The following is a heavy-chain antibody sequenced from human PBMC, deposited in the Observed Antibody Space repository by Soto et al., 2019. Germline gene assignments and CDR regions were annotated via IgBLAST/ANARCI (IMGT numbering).Heavy chain of an antibody. CDR1: GFTFCSYA. Sequence: GGSLRLSCAASGFTFCSYAMHWVRQAPGKGLEWVAVISYDGSNKYYADSVKGRFTISRDNSKNTLYLQMNSLRAEDTAVYYCARDKGYYDSSGPFDYWGQGTLVTVSS. CDR2: ISYDGSNK. D-gene: IGHD3-22*01. V-gene: IGHV3-30-3*01. J-gene: IGHJ4*02. CDR3: ARDKGYYDSSGPFDY.